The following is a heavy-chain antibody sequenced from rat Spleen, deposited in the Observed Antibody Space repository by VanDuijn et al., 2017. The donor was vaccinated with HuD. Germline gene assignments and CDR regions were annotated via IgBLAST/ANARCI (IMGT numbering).Heavy chain of an antibody. Sequence: EVQLVESGGGLVQPGRSLKLSCAASGFTFSDYYMAWVRQAPKTGLEWVASISYEGSSTYNGNAVKGRFTISRDNAKSTLYLQMNSLRSEETATYYCARHYDGSYYFDYWGQGVMVTVSS. V-gene: IGHV5-22*01. CDR3: ARHYDGSYYFDY. D-gene: IGHD1-12*02. CDR2: ISYEGSST. J-gene: IGHJ2*01. CDR1: GFTFSDYY.